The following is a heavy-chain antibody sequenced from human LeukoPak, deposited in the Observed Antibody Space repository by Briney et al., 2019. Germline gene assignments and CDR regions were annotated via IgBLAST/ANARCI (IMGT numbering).Heavy chain of an antibody. V-gene: IGHV3-11*04. J-gene: IGHJ4*02. D-gene: IGHD6-13*01. Sequence: GGSLRLSCAASGFTFSDYYMTWIRQAPGKGLEWVSYISTSGSTKYYADSVKGRFTISRDNAEDSLYLQMNSLRAEDTAVYFCARGRLSSSWYPDYFDFWGQGTLVTVSS. CDR3: ARGRLSSSWYPDYFDF. CDR2: ISTSGSTK. CDR1: GFTFSDYY.